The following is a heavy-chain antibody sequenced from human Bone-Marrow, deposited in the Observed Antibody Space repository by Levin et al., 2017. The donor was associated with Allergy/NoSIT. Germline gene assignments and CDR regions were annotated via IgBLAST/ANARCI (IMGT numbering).Heavy chain of an antibody. CDR2: IKQDGSEK. V-gene: IGHV3-7*01. J-gene: IGHJ4*02. CDR1: GFTFSSFW. D-gene: IGHD2-21*02. CDR3: VTGGAWFNF. Sequence: GESLKISCVASGFTFSSFWMSWVRQAPGKGLEWVANIKQDGSEKYHVDSVKGRFTISRDNAQNSLYLQMNSLRADDTALYYCVTGGAWFNFWGQGTLVTVSS.